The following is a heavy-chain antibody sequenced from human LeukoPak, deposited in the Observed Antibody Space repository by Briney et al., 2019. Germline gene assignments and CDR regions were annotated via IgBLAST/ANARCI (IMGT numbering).Heavy chain of an antibody. CDR1: GITFSGYW. V-gene: IGHV3-7*01. CDR2: IKHDGSEK. D-gene: IGHD6-13*01. J-gene: IGHJ3*02. Sequence: GGSLRLSCAASGITFSGYWMSWVRQAPGKGLEWVARIKHDGSEKSYVDSVEGRFTISRDNAKNSLYLQMNSLRAEDTAVYYCARVRGILYSSNWADALDIWGQGTMVTVSS. CDR3: ARVRGILYSSNWADALDI.